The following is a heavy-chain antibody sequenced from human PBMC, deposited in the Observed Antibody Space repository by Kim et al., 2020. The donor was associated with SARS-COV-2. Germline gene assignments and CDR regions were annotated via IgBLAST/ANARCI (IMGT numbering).Heavy chain of an antibody. D-gene: IGHD3-3*01. J-gene: IGHJ5*02. V-gene: IGHV1-24*01. CDR2: FDPEDGET. CDR1: GYTLTELS. Sequence: ASVKVSCKVSGYTLTELSMHWVRQAPGKGLEWMGGFDPEDGETIYAQKFQGRVTMTEDTSTDTAYMELSSLRSEDTAVYYCATSITILGGWDPWGQGTVVSVPS. CDR3: ATSITILGGWDP.